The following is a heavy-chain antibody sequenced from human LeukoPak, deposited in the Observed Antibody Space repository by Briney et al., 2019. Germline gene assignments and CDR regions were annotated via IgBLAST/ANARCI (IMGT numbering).Heavy chain of an antibody. CDR1: GFTFSSYA. Sequence: GGSLRLSCAASGFTFSSYAMSWVRQAPGKGLEWVSTISGSGGSTHYGDSVKGRFTISRDNTKNTLYLQMSSLRVEDTALYYCAKTDIVVVVAATKPNFQHWGQGTLVTVSS. J-gene: IGHJ1*01. D-gene: IGHD2-15*01. CDR2: ISGSGGST. CDR3: AKTDIVVVVAATKPNFQH. V-gene: IGHV3-23*01.